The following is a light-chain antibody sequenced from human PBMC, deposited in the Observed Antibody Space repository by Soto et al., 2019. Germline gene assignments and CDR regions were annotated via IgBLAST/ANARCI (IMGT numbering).Light chain of an antibody. V-gene: IGKV1-39*01. J-gene: IGKJ5*01. CDR3: QQSYGTPIT. CDR1: QSISNY. Sequence: DIQMTQSPSSLSASVGDRVTITCRASQSISNYLNWYQHKAGKAPKLLIYAASSLQSGVPSRFSGSGSGTDFTLTISSLQPEDFATYYCQQSYGTPITFGQGTRLEI. CDR2: AAS.